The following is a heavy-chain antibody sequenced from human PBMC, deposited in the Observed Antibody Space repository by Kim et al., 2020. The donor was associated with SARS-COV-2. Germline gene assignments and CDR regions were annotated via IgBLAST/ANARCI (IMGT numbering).Heavy chain of an antibody. Sequence: GGSLRLSCAASGFLFTSYTMNWVRQPPGQRPEWVASIASTSHSIYYADSVRGRFTLSRDNARNFVYLQMDSLRVEDTAVYYCARVEIFRALQYMDVWGKGTSVTVSS. CDR2: IASTSHSI. CDR3: ARVEIFRALQYMDV. V-gene: IGHV3-21*01. D-gene: IGHD3-3*01. CDR1: GFLFTSYT. J-gene: IGHJ6*03.